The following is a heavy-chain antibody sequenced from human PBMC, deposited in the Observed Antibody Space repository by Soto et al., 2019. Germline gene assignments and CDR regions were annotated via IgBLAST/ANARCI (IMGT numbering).Heavy chain of an antibody. Sequence: ASVKVSCKASGFTFTSSAVQWVRQARGQRLEWIGWIVVGSGNTNYAQKFQERVTITRDMSTSTAYMELSSLRSEDTAVYYCAAGRYNWNYDDYYYGMDVWGQGTTVTVSS. CDR1: GFTFTSSA. D-gene: IGHD1-7*01. CDR3: AAGRYNWNYDDYYYGMDV. V-gene: IGHV1-58*01. CDR2: IVVGSGNT. J-gene: IGHJ6*02.